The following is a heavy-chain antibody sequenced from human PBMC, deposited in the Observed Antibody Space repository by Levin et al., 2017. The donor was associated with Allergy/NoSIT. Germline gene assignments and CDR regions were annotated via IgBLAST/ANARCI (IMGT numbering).Heavy chain of an antibody. Sequence: GGSLRLSCAASGFTFSDYYMTWIRKAPGKGLEWVSYISSSGSYTNYADSLKGRFTISRDNAKNSLYLQMSSLRAEDTAVYYCARDPVHCGGDCYYDYWGQGTLVTVSS. CDR3: ARDPVHCGGDCYYDY. V-gene: IGHV3-11*05. J-gene: IGHJ4*02. CDR1: GFTFSDYY. D-gene: IGHD2-21*02. CDR2: ISSSGSYT.